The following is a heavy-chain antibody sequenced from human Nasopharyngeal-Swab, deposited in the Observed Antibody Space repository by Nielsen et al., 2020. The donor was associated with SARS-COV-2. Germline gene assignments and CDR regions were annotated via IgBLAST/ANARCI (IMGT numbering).Heavy chain of an antibody. D-gene: IGHD6-19*01. CDR3: TAVDPDFSGIYGDFDY. CDR2: IKRKVDGGAT. CDR1: GITVNNAW. Sequence: LSLTCAVSGITVNNAWMNWVRQAPGKGLEWVGRIKRKVDGGATDYAAHVRGRFTISRDDSKNTLSLQMNSLKTEDTAVYFCTAVDPDFSGIYGDFDYWGPGTLVTVSS. J-gene: IGHJ4*02. V-gene: IGHV3-15*07.